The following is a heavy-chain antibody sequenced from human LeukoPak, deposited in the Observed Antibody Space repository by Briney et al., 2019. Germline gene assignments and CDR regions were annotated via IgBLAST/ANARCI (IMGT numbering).Heavy chain of an antibody. J-gene: IGHJ4*02. Sequence: SETLSLTCTVSVGSISSYYWSWIRQPPGTGLGWIGYIYFSGSTYYNPSLKNRVTISVHTSTNQFSLKLSSVTAADTAVYVCARLSGYDWESFYDYWGQGTLVIVSS. CDR1: VGSISSYY. CDR2: IYFSGST. D-gene: IGHD5-12*01. V-gene: IGHV4-59*01. CDR3: ARLSGYDWESFYDY.